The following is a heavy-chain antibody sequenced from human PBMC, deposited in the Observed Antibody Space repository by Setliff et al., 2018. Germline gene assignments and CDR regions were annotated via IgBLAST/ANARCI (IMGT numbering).Heavy chain of an antibody. J-gene: IGHJ4*02. D-gene: IGHD3-22*01. CDR1: GYTFTSYA. CDR2: INAGNGNT. V-gene: IGHV1-3*03. Sequence: ASVKVSCKASGYTFTSYAMHWVRQAPGQRLEWMGWINAGNGNTKYSQEFQGRVTITRDTSASAAYMELSSLRSEDMAVYYCAREAVDYYDSSGYVPFDYWGQGTLVTVS. CDR3: AREAVDYYDSSGYVPFDY.